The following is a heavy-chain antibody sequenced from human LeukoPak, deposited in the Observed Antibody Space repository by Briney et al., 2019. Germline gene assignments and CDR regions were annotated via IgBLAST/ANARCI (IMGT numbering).Heavy chain of an antibody. CDR3: ARGRGYSYVIDAFDI. D-gene: IGHD5-18*01. V-gene: IGHV4-59*01. CDR1: GGSFSGYY. Sequence: PSETLSLTCAVYGGSFSGYYWSWIRQPPGKGLEWIGYIYYSGSTNYNPSLKSRVTISVDTSKNQFSLKLSSVTAADTAVYYCARGRGYSYVIDAFDIWGQGTMVTVSS. J-gene: IGHJ3*02. CDR2: IYYSGST.